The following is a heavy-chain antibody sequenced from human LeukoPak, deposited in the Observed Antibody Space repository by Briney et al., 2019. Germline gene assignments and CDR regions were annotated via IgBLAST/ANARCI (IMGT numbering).Heavy chain of an antibody. V-gene: IGHV4-61*02. J-gene: IGHJ6*03. D-gene: IGHD3-9*01. CDR1: GGSISSGSYY. Sequence: SETLSLTCTVSGGSISSGSYYWSWIRQPAGKGLEWIGRIYTSGSTTYNSSLKSRVTISLDTSKNQFSLKLSSVTAADTAVYYCARELVITNYYYYYYMDVWGKGTTVTISS. CDR3: ARELVITNYYYYYYMDV. CDR2: IYTSGST.